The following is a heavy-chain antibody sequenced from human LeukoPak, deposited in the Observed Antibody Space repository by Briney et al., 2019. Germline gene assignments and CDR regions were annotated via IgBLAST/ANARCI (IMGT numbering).Heavy chain of an antibody. CDR1: GFTFSGYS. J-gene: IGHJ4*02. CDR2: ISSSSSYI. D-gene: IGHD3-9*01. Sequence: GRSLRLSCAASGFTFSGYSMNWVRQAPGKGLEWVSSISSSSSYIYYADSLKGRFTISRDNAKNSLYLHVSSLRAEDTAVYYCARDRDRGFDILTGYYDYWGQGTLVTVSS. V-gene: IGHV3-21*01. CDR3: ARDRDRGFDILTGYYDY.